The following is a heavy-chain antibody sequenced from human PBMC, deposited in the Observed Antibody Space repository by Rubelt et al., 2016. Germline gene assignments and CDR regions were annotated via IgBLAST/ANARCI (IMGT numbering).Heavy chain of an antibody. D-gene: IGHD6-6*01. V-gene: IGHV4-34*02. Sequence: QVHLQQWGAGLLKPSETLSLTCAVHGGSLSGYYWAWIRQAPGKGREWIGEINHGGSTTYNPSPKRRVTISVDTSRNQGSLKLNSVTAADTAIYFCAGEWLGSGSSYDHWGQGTLVTVSS. CDR3: AGEWLGSGSSYDH. J-gene: IGHJ5*02. CDR2: INHGGST. CDR1: GGSLSGYY.